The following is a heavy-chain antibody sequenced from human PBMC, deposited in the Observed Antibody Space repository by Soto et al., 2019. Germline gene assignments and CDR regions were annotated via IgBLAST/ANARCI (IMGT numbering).Heavy chain of an antibody. CDR2: ISHDGSSR. V-gene: IGHV3-30-3*01. CDR1: GFIFTTYA. Sequence: QVQLVESGGGVVQPGRSLRISCAASGFIFTTYAMHWVRQAPGKGLEWVAVISHDGSSRYYADSVKGRFTISRDNSKKMLFLQMNSLKAEDTAIYYCSRVDDGYNNPAVDHCGQGTLVTVSS. J-gene: IGHJ4*02. CDR3: SRVDDGYNNPAVDH. D-gene: IGHD5-12*01.